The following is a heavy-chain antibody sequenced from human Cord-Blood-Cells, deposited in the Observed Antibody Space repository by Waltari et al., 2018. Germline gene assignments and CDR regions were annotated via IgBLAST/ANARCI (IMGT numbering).Heavy chain of an antibody. J-gene: IGHJ4*02. Sequence: QVQLQQWGAGLLKPSETLSLTCAVYGGSFSGYYWSWIRQPPGKGLEWIGEINHSGSTHYNPSLKSRVTLSVDTSKNQFSLKLGSVTAADTAVYYCATFHLDYWGQGTLVTVSS. CDR1: GGSFSGYY. V-gene: IGHV4-34*01. CDR3: ATFHLDY. CDR2: INHSGST.